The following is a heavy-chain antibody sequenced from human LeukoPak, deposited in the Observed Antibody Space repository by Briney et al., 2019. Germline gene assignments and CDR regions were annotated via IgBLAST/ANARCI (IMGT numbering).Heavy chain of an antibody. V-gene: IGHV4-38-2*02. D-gene: IGHD2-15*01. CDR1: GYSISSGYY. CDR3: AGEGYCSGGSCYSEIDY. Sequence: PSETLSLTCAVSGYSISSGYYWGWIRQPPGKGLEWIGSIYHSGSTYYNPSLKSRVTISVDTSKNQFSLKLSSVTAADTAVYYCAGEGYCSGGSCYSEIDYWGQGTLVTVSS. CDR2: IYHSGST. J-gene: IGHJ4*02.